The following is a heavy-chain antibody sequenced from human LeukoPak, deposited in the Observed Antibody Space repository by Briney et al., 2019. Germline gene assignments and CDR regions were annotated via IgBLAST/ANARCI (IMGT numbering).Heavy chain of an antibody. CDR1: GFTFSSYS. J-gene: IGHJ4*02. CDR3: ARAPTGGLVVVVAGYFDY. CDR2: ISYDGSNK. V-gene: IGHV3-30*04. D-gene: IGHD2-15*01. Sequence: PGGSLRLSCAASGFTFSSYSMSWVRQAPGKGLEWVAVISYDGSNKYYADSVKGRFTISRDNSKNTLYLQMNSLRAEDTAVYYCARAPTGGLVVVVAGYFDYWGQGTLVTVSS.